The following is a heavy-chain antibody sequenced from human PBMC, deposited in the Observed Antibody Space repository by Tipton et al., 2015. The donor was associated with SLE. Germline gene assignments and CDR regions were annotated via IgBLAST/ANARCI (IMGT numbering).Heavy chain of an antibody. D-gene: IGHD2-21*01. CDR2: IYYSGST. Sequence: TLSLTCTVSGGSISSYYWSWIRQPPGKGLEWIGYIYYSGSTNYNPSLKSRVTISVDTSKNQFSLKLSSVIAADTAVYYCARNRGYCGGDCYSSFDYWGQGTLVTVSS. CDR1: GGSISSYY. J-gene: IGHJ4*02. CDR3: ARNRGYCGGDCYSSFDY. V-gene: IGHV4-59*01.